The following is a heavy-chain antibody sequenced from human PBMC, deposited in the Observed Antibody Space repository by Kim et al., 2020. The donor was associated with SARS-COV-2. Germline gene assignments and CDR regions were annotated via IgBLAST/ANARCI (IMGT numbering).Heavy chain of an antibody. CDR1: GFTFSSYS. J-gene: IGHJ5*02. Sequence: GGSLRLSCAASGFTFSSYSMTWVRQAPGKGLEWVSSITSSSSYIYYADSVKGRFTISRDNAKNSLYLQMNSLRAEDTAVYYCARGPDSSWYFGIGVDPWGQGTLVTVSS. D-gene: IGHD6-13*01. CDR2: ITSSSSYI. V-gene: IGHV3-21*01. CDR3: ARGPDSSWYFGIGVDP.